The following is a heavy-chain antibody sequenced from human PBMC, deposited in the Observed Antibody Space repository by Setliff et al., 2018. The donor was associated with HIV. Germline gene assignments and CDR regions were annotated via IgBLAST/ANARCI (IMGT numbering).Heavy chain of an antibody. J-gene: IGHJ4*02. V-gene: IGHV4-31*03. D-gene: IGHD5-18*01. CDR1: GVSVSRDGYY. CDR2: ISYIGTT. Sequence: SETLSLTCTVSGVSVSRDGYYWSWIRQLPGKDLEWIAFISYIGTTFYNPSLKSRLTISRVPAKNQFSLKLSSVTAADTAVYYCARAPRYTAMVDWGQGTLVTVSS. CDR3: ARAPRYTAMVD.